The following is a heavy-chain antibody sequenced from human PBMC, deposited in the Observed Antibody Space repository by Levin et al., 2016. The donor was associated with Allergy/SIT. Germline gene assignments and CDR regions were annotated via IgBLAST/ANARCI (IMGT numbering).Heavy chain of an antibody. CDR1: GYTFTSYA. J-gene: IGHJ3*02. Sequence: ASVKVSCKASGYTFTSYAMHWVRQAPGQRLEWMGWINAGNGNTKYSQKFQGRVTITRDTSASTAYMELSSLRSEDTAVYYCASRGRINCGGDCLGDAFDIWGQGTMVTVSS. V-gene: IGHV1-3*01. CDR3: ASRGRINCGGDCLGDAFDI. CDR2: INAGNGNT. D-gene: IGHD2-21*01.